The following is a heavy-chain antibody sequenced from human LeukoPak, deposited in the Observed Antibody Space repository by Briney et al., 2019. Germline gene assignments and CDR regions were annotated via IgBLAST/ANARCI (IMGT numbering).Heavy chain of an antibody. J-gene: IGHJ5*02. CDR2: IRNDGSGI. V-gene: IGHV3-74*01. CDR3: ARHDWFDP. CDR1: GFNFINTW. D-gene: IGHD3-3*01. Sequence: GGSLRLSCAASGFNFINTWMHWVRQAPGKGLVWAARIRNDGSGIIYADSVKGRFTISRDNSKNTLYLQMNSLRVEDTAVYYCARHDWFDPWGHGTLVTVSS.